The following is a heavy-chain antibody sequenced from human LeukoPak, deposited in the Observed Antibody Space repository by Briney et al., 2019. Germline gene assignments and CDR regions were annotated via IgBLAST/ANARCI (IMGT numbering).Heavy chain of an antibody. CDR2: IIPIFGTA. CDR3: ARAHTYCSSTSCPMYNWFDP. J-gene: IGHJ5*02. CDR1: GGTFSSYA. Sequence: ASVKVSCKASGGTFSSYAISWVRQAPGQGLEWMGGIIPIFGTANYAQKFQGRVTITADESTSTAYMELSSLRSEDTAVYYCARAHTYCSSTSCPMYNWFDPWGQGTLVTVSS. V-gene: IGHV1-69*13. D-gene: IGHD2-2*01.